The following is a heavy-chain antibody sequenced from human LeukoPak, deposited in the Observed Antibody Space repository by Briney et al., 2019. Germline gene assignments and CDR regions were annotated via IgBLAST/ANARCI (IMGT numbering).Heavy chain of an antibody. V-gene: IGHV3-48*01. J-gene: IGHJ3*02. Sequence: GGSLRLSCAASGFTFSHYSMNWVRQAPGKGLEWVSYISSSSSTIYYADSVKGRFTISRDNSKNTVYLQMNSLRAEDTAVYYCARWGVGWLQFSDAFDIWGQGTMVTVSS. CDR3: ARWGVGWLQFSDAFDI. D-gene: IGHD5-24*01. CDR1: GFTFSHYS. CDR2: ISSSSSTI.